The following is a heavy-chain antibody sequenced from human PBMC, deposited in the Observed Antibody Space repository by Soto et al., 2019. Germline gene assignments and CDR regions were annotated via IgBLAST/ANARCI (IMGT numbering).Heavy chain of an antibody. CDR1: GFTVSSNY. J-gene: IGHJ6*02. Sequence: EVQLVETGGGLIQPGGSLRLSCAASGFTVSSNYMSWVRQAPGKGLEWVSVIYSGGSTYYADSVKGRFTISRDSSKNTLYLQMNSLRAEDTAVYYCAKGAGEKGYYYYGMDVWGQGTTVTVSS. V-gene: IGHV3-53*02. D-gene: IGHD6-13*01. CDR2: IYSGGST. CDR3: AKGAGEKGYYYYGMDV.